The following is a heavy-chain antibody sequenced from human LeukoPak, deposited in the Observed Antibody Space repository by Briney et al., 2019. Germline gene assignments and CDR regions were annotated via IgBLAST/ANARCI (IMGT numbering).Heavy chain of an antibody. CDR2: ISESGDST. D-gene: IGHD2-15*01. J-gene: IGHJ4*02. CDR1: GFTFSSYA. V-gene: IGHV3-23*01. Sequence: GGSLRLSCAASGFTFSSYAMSWVRQAPGKGLEWVSAISESGDSTYYTDSVKGRFTISRDNSKNTLYLQMNSLRAEDTAVYYCAKDIPAWYFDYWGQGTLVTVSS. CDR3: AKDIPAWYFDY.